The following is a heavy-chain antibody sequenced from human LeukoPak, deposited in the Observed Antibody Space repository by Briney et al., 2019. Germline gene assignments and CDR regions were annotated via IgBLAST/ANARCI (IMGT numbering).Heavy chain of an antibody. CDR2: IYHSGTT. D-gene: IGHD2-8*02. Sequence: SETLSLTCTVSGGSIISSSYNWGWIRQPPGKGLEWIGTIYHSGTTYYNPSFESRVAISVDTSKNQFSLEVTSVTAADTAVYYCARHPTGFPNWFDAWGQGNLVSVS. CDR1: GGSIISSSYN. V-gene: IGHV4-39*01. J-gene: IGHJ5*02. CDR3: ARHPTGFPNWFDA.